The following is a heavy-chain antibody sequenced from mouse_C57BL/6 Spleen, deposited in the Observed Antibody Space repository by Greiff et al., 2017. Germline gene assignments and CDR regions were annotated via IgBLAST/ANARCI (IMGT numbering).Heavy chain of an antibody. CDR1: GFTFSDYG. CDR3: ARRDWSVAWFAY. J-gene: IGHJ3*01. Sequence: EVKVEESGGGLVKPGGSLKLSCAASGFTFSDYGMHWVRQAPEKGLEWVAYISSGSSTIYYADTVKGRFTIARDNAKNTLFLQMTSLRSEDTAMYYCARRDWSVAWFAYWGQGTLVTVSA. D-gene: IGHD3-3*01. V-gene: IGHV5-17*01. CDR2: ISSGSSTI.